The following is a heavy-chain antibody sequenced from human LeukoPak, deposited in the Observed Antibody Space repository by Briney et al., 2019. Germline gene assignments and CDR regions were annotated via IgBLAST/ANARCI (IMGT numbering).Heavy chain of an antibody. D-gene: IGHD5-18*01. J-gene: IGHJ4*02. CDR3: AKDADVDTAMVNFDY. CDR2: IDYSGDTT. Sequence: GGSLRLSCTASGFTLSSYEMTWIRQAPGKGLEWVSSIDYSGDTTYYADSVKGRFTISRDNSKSTLFLQLSSLRAEDTAVYYCAKDADVDTAMVNFDYWGQGTLVTVSS. V-gene: IGHV3-23*01. CDR1: GFTLSSYE.